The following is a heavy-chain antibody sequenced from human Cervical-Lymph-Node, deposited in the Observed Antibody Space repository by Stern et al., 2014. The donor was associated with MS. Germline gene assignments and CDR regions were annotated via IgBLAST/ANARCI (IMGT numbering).Heavy chain of an antibody. J-gene: IGHJ4*02. CDR1: GFTFSSYG. CDR2: IYYDGSKK. D-gene: IGHD1-1*01. Sequence: MQLVESGGGVVQPGRSLRVSCAASGFTFSSYGMHWVRQAPGKGLEWLAIIYYDGSKKYYADSVKGRFTISRDNSRNTLYLQMDSLRAEDTALYFCARYNAKTTDCWGQGTLVTVSS. V-gene: IGHV3-33*01. CDR3: ARYNAKTTDC.